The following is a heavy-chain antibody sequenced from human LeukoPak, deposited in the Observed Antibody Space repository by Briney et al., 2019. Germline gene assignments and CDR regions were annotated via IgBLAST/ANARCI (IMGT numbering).Heavy chain of an antibody. D-gene: IGHD5-12*01. CDR2: ILYIGTT. V-gene: IGHV4-39*01. CDR3: ARRRIVATIDY. J-gene: IGHJ4*02. Sequence: SETLSLTCTVSGGSISSTDYYWAWIRQPPGKGLEWIGSILYIGTTFYNPSLKSRVTIAADTSQNRFSLKLRSVTATDTAVYYCARRRIVATIDYWGQGTLVTVSS. CDR1: GGSISSTDYY.